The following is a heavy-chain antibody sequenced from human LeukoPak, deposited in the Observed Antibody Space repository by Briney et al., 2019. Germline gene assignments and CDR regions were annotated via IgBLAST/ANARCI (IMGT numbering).Heavy chain of an antibody. V-gene: IGHV3-74*01. CDR2: INPDGTTT. D-gene: IGHD3-3*01. J-gene: IGHJ5*02. Sequence: GGSLRLSCAASGFTFSTYWMHWVRQAPGKGLVWVSRINPDGTTTSYADSVKGRFTISRDNSKNTLYLQMNSLRAEDTAVYYCAKDRTIFGVVPFDPWGQGTLVTVSS. CDR1: GFTFSTYW. CDR3: AKDRTIFGVVPFDP.